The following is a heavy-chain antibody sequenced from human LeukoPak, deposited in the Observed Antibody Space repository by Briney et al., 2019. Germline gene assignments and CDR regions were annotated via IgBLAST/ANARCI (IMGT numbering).Heavy chain of an antibody. V-gene: IGHV3-74*01. CDR3: ARAHHNYYGGCYDH. CDR2: INGDGSTT. CDR1: GFSFSSYW. J-gene: IGHJ4*02. D-gene: IGHD4-23*01. Sequence: GRSLRLSYVASGFSFSSYWIDCVRQAPGKGLVFLYRINGDGSTTHYADSVKGRFTISRDNAKNTLYLQMNSLRAEDTAVYYCARAHHNYYGGCYDHWGRGTLVTVSS.